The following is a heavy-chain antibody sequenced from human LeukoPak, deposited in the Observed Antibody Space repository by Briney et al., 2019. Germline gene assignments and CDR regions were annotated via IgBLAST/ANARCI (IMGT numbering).Heavy chain of an antibody. V-gene: IGHV4-59*01. Sequence: PSETLSLTCTVSGGSISTYYWNWIRQPPGKGLEWIGYIYYSGATNYNPSLKSRVTISVDTSKNQFSLKLSSVTAADTAVYYCARGGDYYYYYGMDVWGQGTTVTVSS. J-gene: IGHJ6*02. D-gene: IGHD3-3*01. CDR1: GGSISTYY. CDR2: IYYSGAT. CDR3: ARGGDYYYYYGMDV.